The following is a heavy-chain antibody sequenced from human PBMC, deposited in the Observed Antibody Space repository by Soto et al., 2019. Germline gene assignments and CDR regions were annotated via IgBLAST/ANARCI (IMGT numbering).Heavy chain of an antibody. V-gene: IGHV4-34*01. CDR1: GGSFSGYY. D-gene: IGHD3-16*01. CDR3: ARGGGTY. J-gene: IGHJ4*02. CDR2: INHSGST. Sequence: SETLSLTCAVYGGSFSGYYWSWIRQPPGKGLEWIGEINHSGSTNYNPSLKSRVTISVDTSKNQFSLKLSSVTAADTAVYYCARGGGTYWGQGTLVTVSS.